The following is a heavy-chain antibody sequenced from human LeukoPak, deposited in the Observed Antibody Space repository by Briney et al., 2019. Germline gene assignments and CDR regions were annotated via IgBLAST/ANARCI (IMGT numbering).Heavy chain of an antibody. Sequence: GGSLRLSCAASGFTVSSNYMSWVRQAPGKGLEWVSVIYSGGSTYYADSVKGRFTISRDNSKNTLYPQMNSLKAEDTAVYYCARRKSYSGAFDIWGQGTMVTVSS. CDR2: IYSGGST. CDR3: ARRKSYSGAFDI. D-gene: IGHD1-26*01. CDR1: GFTVSSNY. J-gene: IGHJ3*02. V-gene: IGHV3-66*02.